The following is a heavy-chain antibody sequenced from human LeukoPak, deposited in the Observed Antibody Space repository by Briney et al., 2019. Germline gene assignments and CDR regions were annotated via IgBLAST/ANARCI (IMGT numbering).Heavy chain of an antibody. D-gene: IGHD3-3*01. V-gene: IGHV1-69*13. CDR3: ASAYDFWSGSNY. CDR2: IIPIFGTA. Sequence: SVKVSCKASRGTFSSYAISWVRQAPGQGLEWMGGIIPIFGTANYAQKFQGRVTITADESTSTAYMELSSLRSEDTAVYYCASAYDFWSGSNYWGQGTLVTVSS. J-gene: IGHJ4*02. CDR1: RGTFSSYA.